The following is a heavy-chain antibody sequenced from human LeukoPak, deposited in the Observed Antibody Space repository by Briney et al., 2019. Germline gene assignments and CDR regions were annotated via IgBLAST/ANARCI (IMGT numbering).Heavy chain of an antibody. CDR3: AKDLNLRGYCDY. Sequence: GGSLRLSCAASGFTFSSYAMSWVRQAPGNGLEWVSAISGSGGSTYYADSVKGRFTISRDNSKNTLYLQMNSLRAEDTAVYYCAKDLNLRGYCDYWGQGTLVTVSS. D-gene: IGHD1-14*01. V-gene: IGHV3-23*01. CDR2: ISGSGGST. J-gene: IGHJ4*02. CDR1: GFTFSSYA.